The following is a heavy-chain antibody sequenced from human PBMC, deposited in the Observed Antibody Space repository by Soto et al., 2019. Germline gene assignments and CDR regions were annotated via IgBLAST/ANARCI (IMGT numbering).Heavy chain of an antibody. J-gene: IGHJ6*03. D-gene: IGHD2-2*01. V-gene: IGHV3-74*01. Sequence: EVQLVESGGGLVQPGGSLRLSCAASGFTFSSYWMHWVRQAPGKGLLWVSRINSDGSSTSYADSVKGRFTISRDNAKNTLYLQMNSLRAEDTAVYYCARVVPAATYYYYYYMDVWGKGTTVTVSS. CDR1: GFTFSSYW. CDR2: INSDGSST. CDR3: ARVVPAATYYYYYYMDV.